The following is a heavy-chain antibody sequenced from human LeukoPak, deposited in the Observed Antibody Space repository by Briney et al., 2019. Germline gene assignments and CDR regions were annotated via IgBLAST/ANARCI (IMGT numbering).Heavy chain of an antibody. D-gene: IGHD6-6*01. Sequence: SETPSLTCAVYGGSFSGHYWSWIRQPPGKGLEWIGEINHSGSTNYNPSLKSRVTISVDTSKNQFSLKLSSVTAADTAVYYCASPIAARRHAFDIWGQGTMVTVSS. J-gene: IGHJ3*02. CDR2: INHSGST. CDR3: ASPIAARRHAFDI. V-gene: IGHV4-34*01. CDR1: GGSFSGHY.